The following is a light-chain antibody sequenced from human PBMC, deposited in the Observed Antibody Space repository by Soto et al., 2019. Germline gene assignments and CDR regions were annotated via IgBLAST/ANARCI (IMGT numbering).Light chain of an antibody. CDR3: QQYKNWPL. CDR2: AAS. Sequence: AIRMTKSASSFSASPGDRVTITCRASQGISSYLAWYQQKPGKAPKLLIYAASTLQSGVPSRFSGSGSGTDFTLTISCLQSEDFAVYYCQQYKNWPLFGQGTRLETK. V-gene: IGKV1-8*01. CDR1: QGISSY. J-gene: IGKJ5*01.